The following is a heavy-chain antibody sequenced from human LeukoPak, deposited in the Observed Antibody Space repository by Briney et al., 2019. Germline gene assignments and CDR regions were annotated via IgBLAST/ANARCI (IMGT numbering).Heavy chain of an antibody. Sequence: GESLKISCKGSGYRFANYWIGWVRQMPGKGLEWMGIIYPDDSNTRYSPSFQGQVTISADKSISTAYLQWSSLRASDTAMYYCAIGGDSTTSCYRCFNYWGQGTLVTVSS. J-gene: IGHJ4*02. CDR2: IYPDDSNT. V-gene: IGHV5-51*01. CDR3: AIGGDSTTSCYRCFNY. CDR1: GYRFANYW. D-gene: IGHD2-2*02.